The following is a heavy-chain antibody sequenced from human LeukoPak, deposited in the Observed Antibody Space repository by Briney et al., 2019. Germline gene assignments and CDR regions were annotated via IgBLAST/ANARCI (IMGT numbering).Heavy chain of an antibody. J-gene: IGHJ4*02. D-gene: IGHD2-15*01. Sequence: PGGSLRLSCAASGFTFSSYAMSWVRQAPGKGLEWVSAISGSGGSTYYADSVKGRFTISRDNSKNTLYLQMNSLRAEDTAVYYCATTPEGYRSGGSCYDTTLFDYWGQGTLVTVSS. CDR3: ATTPEGYRSGGSCYDTTLFDY. V-gene: IGHV3-23*01. CDR2: ISGSGGST. CDR1: GFTFSSYA.